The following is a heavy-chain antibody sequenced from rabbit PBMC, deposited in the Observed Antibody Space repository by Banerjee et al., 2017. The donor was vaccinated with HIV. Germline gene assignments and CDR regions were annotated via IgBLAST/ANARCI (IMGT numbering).Heavy chain of an antibody. J-gene: IGHJ4*01. Sequence: QSLEESGGDLVKPGASLTLTCTASGFSLSGNYYMCWVRQAPGKGLELIACIYTYTDSTWYANWVNGRFTISRSTSLNTVDLKLTSLTAADTATYFCVRDGYAGYDSIYYFNLWGPGTLVTVS. CDR3: VRDGYAGYDSIYYFNL. V-gene: IGHV1S43*01. CDR2: IYTYTDST. D-gene: IGHD7-1*01. CDR1: GFSLSGNYY.